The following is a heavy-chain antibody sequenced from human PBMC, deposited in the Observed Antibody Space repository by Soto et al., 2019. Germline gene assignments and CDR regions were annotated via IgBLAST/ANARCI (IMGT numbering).Heavy chain of an antibody. J-gene: IGHJ4*02. CDR2: VFGDGGGP. CDR3: AKMRGMQVWDYSLDY. V-gene: IGHV3-23*01. CDR1: GFTFSSFA. Sequence: EVQLLESGGDLVQPGGSLRLSCAASGFTFSSFAMSWVRQAPGKGLEWVSRVFGDGGGPDYADSVKGRFTISRDNSKNTLYLQMSSLRVEDSAVYYCAKMRGMQVWDYSLDYWGQGTLVTVSS. D-gene: IGHD2-21*01.